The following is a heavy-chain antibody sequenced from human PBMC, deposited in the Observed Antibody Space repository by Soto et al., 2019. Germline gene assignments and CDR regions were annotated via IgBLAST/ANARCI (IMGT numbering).Heavy chain of an antibody. J-gene: IGHJ6*02. CDR3: ARGVVVTATYYYYYGMDV. V-gene: IGHV1-18*01. Sequence: AAGKVSCKASGYTFTSYGIIWVRQAPGQGREWMGWISAYNGNTNYAQKLQGRVTMTTDTATSTAYMELRSLRSDDTAVYYCARGVVVTATYYYYYGMDVWGQGTTVTVSS. CDR2: ISAYNGNT. CDR1: GYTFTSYG. D-gene: IGHD2-21*02.